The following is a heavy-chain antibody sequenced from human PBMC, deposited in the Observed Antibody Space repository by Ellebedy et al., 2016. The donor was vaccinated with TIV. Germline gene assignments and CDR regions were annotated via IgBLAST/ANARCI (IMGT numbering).Heavy chain of an antibody. Sequence: MPSETLSLTCTVSGGSLTSPYLNWIRQSPGKGLECIGYIHYSGGTNYNPSLKSRATISLDTSRNQFALSLKSATAADTALYDCARGRCSGRTCSLALQHWGQGTLVIVSS. V-gene: IGHV4-59*11. CDR2: IHYSGGT. J-gene: IGHJ1*01. CDR3: ARGRCSGRTCSLALQH. CDR1: GGSLTSPY. D-gene: IGHD2-15*01.